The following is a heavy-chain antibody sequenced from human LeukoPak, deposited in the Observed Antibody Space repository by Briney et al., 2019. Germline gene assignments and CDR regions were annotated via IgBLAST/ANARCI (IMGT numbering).Heavy chain of an antibody. V-gene: IGHV3-30*18. D-gene: IGHD3-22*01. J-gene: IGHJ4*02. Sequence: GGSLRLSCAASGFTFSSYGMHWVRQAPGKGLEWVAVISYDGSNKYYADSVKGRFTISRDNSKNTLYLQMNSLRAEDTAVYFCAKEHYYYVSRGYFGLWGQGTLVTVSS. CDR3: AKEHYYYVSRGYFGL. CDR1: GFTFSSYG. CDR2: ISYDGSNK.